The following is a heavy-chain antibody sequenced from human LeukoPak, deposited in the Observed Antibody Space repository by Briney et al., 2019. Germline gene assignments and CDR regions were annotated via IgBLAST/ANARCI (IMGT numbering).Heavy chain of an antibody. CDR1: GFSLSTSGMC. CDR2: IDWDDDK. J-gene: IGHJ3*02. D-gene: IGHD3-22*01. CDR3: AQSRLYYYNSSGYFDAFDI. Sequence: SGPTLVNPTQTLTLTCTFSGFSLSTSGMCVSWIRQPPGKALEWLARIDWDDDKYYSTSLKTRLTISKDTSKNQVVLTMTNMDPVDTATYYCAQSRLYYYNSSGYFDAFDIWGQGTMVTVSS. V-gene: IGHV2-70*11.